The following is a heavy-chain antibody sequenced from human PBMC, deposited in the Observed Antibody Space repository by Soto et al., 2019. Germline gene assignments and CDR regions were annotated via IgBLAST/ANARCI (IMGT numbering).Heavy chain of an antibody. J-gene: IGHJ4*02. CDR1: GFTFSSYA. V-gene: IGHV3-23*01. Sequence: EVQLLESGGGLVQPGGSLRLSCAASGFTFSSYAMSWVRQAPGKGLEWVSAISGSGGSTYYADSVKGRFTISRDNSKNPLYLQMNSLRAEDTAVYYCAMYYYGSWSYYRFGYWGQGTLVTVSS. D-gene: IGHD3-10*01. CDR2: ISGSGGST. CDR3: AMYYYGSWSYYRFGY.